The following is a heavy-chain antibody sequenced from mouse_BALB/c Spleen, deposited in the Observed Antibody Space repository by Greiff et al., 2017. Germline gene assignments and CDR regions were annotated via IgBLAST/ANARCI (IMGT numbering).Heavy chain of an antibody. V-gene: IGHV2-6-2*01. Sequence: VKLMESGPDLVAPSQSLSITCTVSGFSLTSYGVHWVRQPPGKGLEWLVVIWSDGSTTYNSALKSRLSISKDNSKSQVFLKMNSLQTDDTAMYCCARHGDYGTYAMDYWGQGTSVTVSS. CDR1: GFSLTSYG. D-gene: IGHD1-1*01. CDR2: IWSDGST. J-gene: IGHJ4*01. CDR3: ARHGDYGTYAMDY.